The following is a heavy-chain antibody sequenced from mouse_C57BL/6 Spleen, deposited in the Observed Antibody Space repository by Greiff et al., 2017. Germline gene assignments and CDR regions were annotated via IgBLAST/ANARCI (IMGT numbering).Heavy chain of an antibody. CDR2: IYPGDGDT. D-gene: IGHD2-3*01. CDR3: ARSMGGYYEEGFDY. V-gene: IGHV1-82*01. CDR1: GYAFSSSW. J-gene: IGHJ2*01. Sequence: VKLQESGPELVKPGASVKISCKASGYAFSSSWMNWVKQRPGKGLEWIGRIYPGDGDTNYNGKFKGKATLTADKSSSTAYMQLSSLTSEDSAVYFCARSMGGYYEEGFDYWGQGTTLTVSS.